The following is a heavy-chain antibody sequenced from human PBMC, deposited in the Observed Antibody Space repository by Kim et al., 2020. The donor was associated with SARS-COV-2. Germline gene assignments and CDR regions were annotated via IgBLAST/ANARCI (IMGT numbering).Heavy chain of an antibody. CDR1: GYTFTSYA. CDR2: INAGNGNT. D-gene: IGHD5-12*01. CDR3: ARGSLLIVATIGDY. Sequence: ASVKVSCKASGYTFTSYAMHWVRQAPGQRLEWMGWINAGNGNTKYSQKFQGRVTITRDTSASTAYMELSSLRSEDTAVYYCARGSLLIVATIGDYWGQGTLVTVSS. J-gene: IGHJ4*02. V-gene: IGHV1-3*01.